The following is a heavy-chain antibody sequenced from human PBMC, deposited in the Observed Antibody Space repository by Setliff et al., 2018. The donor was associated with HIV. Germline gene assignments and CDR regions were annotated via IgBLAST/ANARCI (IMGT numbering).Heavy chain of an antibody. CDR2: IIPIFGTA. D-gene: IGHD3-16*01. CDR1: GGTSSSYA. Sequence: SVKVSCKTSGGTSSSYAISWVRQAPGQGLEWMGGIIPIFGTANYAQKFQGRVTITTDESTNTVYMDLSSLRSDDTAVYYCARRGFGRYFDYWGQGTLVTVSS. J-gene: IGHJ4*02. V-gene: IGHV1-69*05. CDR3: ARRGFGRYFDY.